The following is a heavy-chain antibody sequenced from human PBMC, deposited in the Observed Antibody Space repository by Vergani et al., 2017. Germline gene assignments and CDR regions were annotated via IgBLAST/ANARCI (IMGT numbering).Heavy chain of an antibody. D-gene: IGHD4-23*01. CDR1: GYTFTSYY. CDR2: INPNSGGT. CDR3: ARGPNDYGGKVDYYYYMDV. V-gene: IGHV1-2*02. Sequence: QVQLVQSGAEVKKPGASVKVSCKASGYTFTSYYMHWVRQAPGQGLEWMGWINPNSGGTNYAQKFQGRVTMTRDTSISTAYMELSRLRSDDTAVYYCARGPNDYGGKVDYYYYMDVWGKGTTVTVSS. J-gene: IGHJ6*03.